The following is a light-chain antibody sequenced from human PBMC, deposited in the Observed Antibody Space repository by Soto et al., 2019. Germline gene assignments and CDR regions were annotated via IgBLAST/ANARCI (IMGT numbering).Light chain of an antibody. V-gene: IGLV2-14*01. Sequence: QSALTQPASVSGSPGQSITISFTGTSIDIGAYNSVSWYQHHPGKAPKLIVFQVSFRPSAVSDRFSGSKSDNTASLTISGLQTEDEADYYCISYTASSTFVFGTGTKVIVL. CDR3: ISYTASSTFV. CDR1: SIDIGAYNS. J-gene: IGLJ1*01. CDR2: QVS.